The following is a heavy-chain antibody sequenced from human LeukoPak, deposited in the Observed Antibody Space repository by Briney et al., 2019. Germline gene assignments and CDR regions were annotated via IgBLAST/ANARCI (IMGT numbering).Heavy chain of an antibody. V-gene: IGHV3-23*01. CDR1: GFTFTSYA. Sequence: GGSLRLSCAASGFTFTSYAMSWVRQAPGEGLEWVSGISGSSGIPYYAESVRGRFTISRDNSNNTLYLQMNSLRAEDTAVYYCPNSVTTPYYLNYWGQGTLVTVSS. D-gene: IGHD4-17*01. J-gene: IGHJ4*02. CDR2: ISGSSGIP. CDR3: PNSVTTPYYLNY.